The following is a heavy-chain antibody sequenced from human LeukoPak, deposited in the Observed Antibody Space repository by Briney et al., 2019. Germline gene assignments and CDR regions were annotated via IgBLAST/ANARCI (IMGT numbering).Heavy chain of an antibody. V-gene: IGHV4-34*01. CDR3: ARVGKNYCSGGSCYPLVDY. D-gene: IGHD2-15*01. CDR1: GGSFSGYY. Sequence: SETLSLTCAVYGGSFSGYYWGWIRQPPGKGLEWIGEINHSGSTNYNPSLKSRVTISVDTSKNQFSLKLSSVTTADTAVYYCARVGKNYCSGGSCYPLVDYWGQGTLVTVSS. J-gene: IGHJ4*02. CDR2: INHSGST.